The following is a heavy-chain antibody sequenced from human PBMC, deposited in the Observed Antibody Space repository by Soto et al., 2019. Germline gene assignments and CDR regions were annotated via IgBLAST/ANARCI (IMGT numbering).Heavy chain of an antibody. Sequence: GASVKVSCKASGGTFSSYAISWVRQAPGQGLEWVGGIIPIFGTANYAQKFQGRVTITADESTSTAYMELSSLRSEDTAVYYCARGCSSTSCYHYYYGMDVWGQGTTVTVSS. CDR2: IIPIFGTA. J-gene: IGHJ6*02. CDR3: ARGCSSTSCYHYYYGMDV. V-gene: IGHV1-69*13. CDR1: GGTFSSYA. D-gene: IGHD2-2*01.